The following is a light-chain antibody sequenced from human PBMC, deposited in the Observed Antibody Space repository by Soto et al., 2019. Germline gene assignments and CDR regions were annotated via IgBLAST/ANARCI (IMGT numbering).Light chain of an antibody. Sequence: EIGMTQSPAPLSVSPGERSPLACRSSQSVSSNLAWYQQKPGQAPRLLIYGVSTRATGIPARFSGSGSGTEFTLTSSRLEAEDFAVYYCQQNVSPPITFGQGTRLEIK. CDR3: QQNVSPPIT. V-gene: IGKV3-15*01. J-gene: IGKJ5*01. CDR1: QSVSSN. CDR2: GVS.